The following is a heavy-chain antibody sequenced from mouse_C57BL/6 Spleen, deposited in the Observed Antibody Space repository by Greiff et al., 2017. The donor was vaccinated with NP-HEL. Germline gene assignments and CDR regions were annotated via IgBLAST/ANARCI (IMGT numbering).Heavy chain of an antibody. CDR1: GFSFNTYA. D-gene: IGHD2-13*01. J-gene: IGHJ4*01. V-gene: IGHV10-1*01. Sequence: EVKVVESGGGLVQPKGSLKLSCAASGFSFNTYAMNWVRQAPGKGLEWVARIRSKSNNYATYYADSVKDRFTISRDDSESMLYLQMNNLKTEDTAMYYCVRHDYYLGAMDYWGQGTSVTVSS. CDR2: IRSKSNNYAT. CDR3: VRHDYYLGAMDY.